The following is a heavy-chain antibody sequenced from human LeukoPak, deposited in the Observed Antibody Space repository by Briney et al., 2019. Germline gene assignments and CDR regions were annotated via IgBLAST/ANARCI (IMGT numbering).Heavy chain of an antibody. J-gene: IGHJ4*02. D-gene: IGHD3-22*01. CDR3: ARDLTYYYDSSGVAPQEFDY. CDR1: GGTFSSYT. V-gene: IGHV1-69*04. CDR2: IIPILGIA. Sequence: SVTVSCKASGGTFSSYTISWVRQAAGKGLEWMGRIIPILGIANYAQKFQGRVTITADKSTSTGYMELSRLRSEDTAVYYCARDLTYYYDSSGVAPQEFDYWGQGSLVTVSS.